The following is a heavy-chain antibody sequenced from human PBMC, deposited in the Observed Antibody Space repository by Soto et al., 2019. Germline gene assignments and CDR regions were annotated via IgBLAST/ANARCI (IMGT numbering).Heavy chain of an antibody. CDR3: AREDSSGWYVDGDYYYGMDV. Sequence: GGSLRLSCAASGFTFSSYGMHWVRQAPGKGLEWVAVIWYDGSNKYYADSVKGRFTISRDNSKNTLYLQMNSLRAEDTAVYYCAREDSSGWYVDGDYYYGMDVWGQGTTVTVSS. CDR1: GFTFSSYG. J-gene: IGHJ6*02. D-gene: IGHD6-19*01. CDR2: IWYDGSNK. V-gene: IGHV3-33*01.